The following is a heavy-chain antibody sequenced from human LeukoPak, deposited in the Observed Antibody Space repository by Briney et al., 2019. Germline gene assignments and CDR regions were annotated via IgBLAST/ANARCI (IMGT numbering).Heavy chain of an antibody. CDR2: ISGSGGST. Sequence: PGGSLRLSCAASGFTFSSYAMSWVRQAPGKGLEWVSAISGSGGSTYYADSVKGRFTISRDNSKNTLYLQMNSLRAEDTAVYYCAIAAQGSGWYVGWFDPWGQGTLVTVSS. D-gene: IGHD6-19*01. CDR3: AIAAQGSGWYVGWFDP. CDR1: GFTFSSYA. J-gene: IGHJ5*02. V-gene: IGHV3-23*01.